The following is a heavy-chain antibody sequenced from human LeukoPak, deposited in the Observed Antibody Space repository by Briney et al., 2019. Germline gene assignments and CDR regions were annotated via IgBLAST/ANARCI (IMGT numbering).Heavy chain of an antibody. V-gene: IGHV3-23*01. J-gene: IGHJ4*02. CDR2: ISGSGGIT. CDR1: GFTFSDYY. Sequence: PGGSLRLSCAASGFTFSDYYMSWIRQAPGKGLEWVSAISGSGGITNYADSVKGRFTISRDNSKNTLYLQMNRRRAEDTAVYYCAKDAGLYSYGFYYFDYWGQGTLVTVSS. D-gene: IGHD5-18*01. CDR3: AKDAGLYSYGFYYFDY.